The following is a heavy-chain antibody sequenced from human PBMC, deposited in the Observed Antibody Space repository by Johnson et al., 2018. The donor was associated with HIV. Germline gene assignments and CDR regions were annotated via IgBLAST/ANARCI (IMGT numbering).Heavy chain of an antibody. D-gene: IGHD6-19*01. Sequence: HVQLVESRGGLVQPARSRRLSCAASEFTFSSYAFHWVRQAPGKGLEWVALISSDGSGKYYADSVKGRSTISRDNSKNTLSLQMDSLRPEDTAVYYCARDPAYSSTWEGAFDVWGQGTVVTVSS. J-gene: IGHJ3*01. V-gene: IGHV3-30*04. CDR2: ISSDGSGK. CDR1: EFTFSSYA. CDR3: ARDPAYSSTWEGAFDV.